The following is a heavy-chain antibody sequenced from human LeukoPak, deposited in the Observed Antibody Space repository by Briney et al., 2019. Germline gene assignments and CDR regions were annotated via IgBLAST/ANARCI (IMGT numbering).Heavy chain of an antibody. CDR2: ISSSSSTI. Sequence: AGGSLRLSCAASGFTFSDHYMDWVRQAPGKGLEWVSYISSSSSTIYYADSVKGRFTISRDNAKNSLYLQMNSLRAEDTAVYYCAREKRIAVAAPDYWGQGTLVTVSS. CDR1: GFTFSDHY. J-gene: IGHJ4*02. V-gene: IGHV3-11*04. CDR3: AREKRIAVAAPDY. D-gene: IGHD6-19*01.